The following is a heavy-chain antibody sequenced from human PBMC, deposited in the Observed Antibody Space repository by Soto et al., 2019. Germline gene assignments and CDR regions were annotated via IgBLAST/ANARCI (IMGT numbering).Heavy chain of an antibody. J-gene: IGHJ3*02. V-gene: IGHV3-30*18. D-gene: IGHD3-16*01. CDR2: ISYDGRDK. CDR3: VKDLIRSEYVDSAFDM. CDR1: GFTFNTYG. Sequence: GGSLRLSCAASGFTFNTYGMHWVRQAPGKGLEWVAVISYDGRDKKQADSVKGRFTISRDNSKNTLYLQMSSLRAEDTAVYYCVKDLIRSEYVDSAFDMWGQGTKVTVSS.